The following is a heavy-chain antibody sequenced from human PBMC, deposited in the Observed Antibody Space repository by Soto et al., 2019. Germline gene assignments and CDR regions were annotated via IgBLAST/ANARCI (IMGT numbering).Heavy chain of an antibody. Sequence: ASVKVSCKSSGNSFVTYSIHWVRQAPGQRLQWMGWINVGSGNTKYAQDFQGRVTFTRDTAATTTFMELSSLRSEDAAVYYCARVPPWGDSGSFYIQHYDSWGQGTLVTVSS. CDR2: INVGSGNT. J-gene: IGHJ4*02. D-gene: IGHD3-10*01. V-gene: IGHV1-3*01. CDR3: ARVPPWGDSGSFYIQHYDS. CDR1: GNSFVTYS.